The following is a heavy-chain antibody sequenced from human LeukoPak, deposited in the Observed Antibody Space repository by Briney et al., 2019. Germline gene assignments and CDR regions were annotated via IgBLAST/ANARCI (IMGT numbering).Heavy chain of an antibody. D-gene: IGHD3-10*01. J-gene: IGHJ4*02. CDR1: GFIFSNNG. CDR3: VTRGIDYYGSGVDY. V-gene: IGHV3-23*01. CDR2: IRGSAGNA. Sequence: GGSLRLSCAASGFIFSNNGMSWVRQAPGRGLEWVSSIRGSAGNAYYAGSVKGRFTISRDNSKNTLYLQMNSLRAEDTAVYYCVTRGIDYYGSGVDYWGQGTLVTVSS.